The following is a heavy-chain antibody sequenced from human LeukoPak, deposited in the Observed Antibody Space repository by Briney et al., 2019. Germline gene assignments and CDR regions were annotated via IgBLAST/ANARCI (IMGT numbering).Heavy chain of an antibody. Sequence: SETLSLTCTVSGGSFSSYYWSWIRQPPGKGLEWIGYIYYSGSTNYNPSLNSRVTISVDTSKNQFSLKLSSVTAADTAVYYCARGYSSGWYDGWFDPWGQGTLVTVSS. CDR1: GGSFSSYY. CDR3: ARGYSSGWYDGWFDP. CDR2: IYYSGST. J-gene: IGHJ5*02. V-gene: IGHV4-59*01. D-gene: IGHD6-19*01.